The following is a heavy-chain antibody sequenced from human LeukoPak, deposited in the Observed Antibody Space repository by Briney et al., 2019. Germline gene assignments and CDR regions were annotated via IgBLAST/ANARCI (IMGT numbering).Heavy chain of an antibody. V-gene: IGHV4-39*01. D-gene: IGHD3-10*01. J-gene: IGHJ6*03. CDR1: GGSISSDSDY. Sequence: SETLSLTCTVSGGSISSDSDYWVWIRQPPGKGLEWVGNFYNGGSTYYNPSLKSRVTISVDTSKNHFSLKLSSVTAADTAVYYCARQLREVRGVITLYYYYYMDIWGKGTTVTVSS. CDR3: ARQLREVRGVITLYYYYYMDI. CDR2: FYNGGST.